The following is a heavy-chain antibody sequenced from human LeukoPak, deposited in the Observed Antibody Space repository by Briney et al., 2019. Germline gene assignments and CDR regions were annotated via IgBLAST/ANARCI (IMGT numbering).Heavy chain of an antibody. V-gene: IGHV3-23*01. Sequence: TVGSLRLSCAASGFTFNTYAMSWVRQAPWERLQWGSGISDSGGNTYYADSVRGRFTISRDNSKNTLYLQMNSLRAEDTAVYYCARHRSSWLIDYWGQGTLVTVSS. CDR3: ARHRSSWLIDY. CDR1: GFTFNTYA. CDR2: ISDSGGNT. J-gene: IGHJ4*02. D-gene: IGHD6-6*01.